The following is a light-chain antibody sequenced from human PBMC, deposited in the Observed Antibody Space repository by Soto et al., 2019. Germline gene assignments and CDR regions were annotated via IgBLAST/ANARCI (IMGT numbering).Light chain of an antibody. CDR2: DAS. J-gene: IGKJ1*01. Sequence: DIQMTQSPSTLSASVGDRVTITCRASQSISSWLAWYQQKPGKAPNLLIYDASSLESGVPSRFSGSGSGTEFTNTNSSLQPDEFEKYYCQQYNSYPWTFGQGTKVEIK. V-gene: IGKV1-5*01. CDR3: QQYNSYPWT. CDR1: QSISSW.